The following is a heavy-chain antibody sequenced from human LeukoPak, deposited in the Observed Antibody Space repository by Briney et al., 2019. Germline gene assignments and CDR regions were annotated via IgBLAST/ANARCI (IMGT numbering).Heavy chain of an antibody. Sequence: SQTLSLTCTVSGGSLSSYYWSWIRHPPARGLEWIGYIYYSGSTNYNPSLKSRVTISVDTSKNQSSLKLSSVPAADTAVYYCARTDRITMVRGVIIPWFDPWGQGTLVTVSS. CDR2: IYYSGST. CDR3: ARTDRITMVRGVIIPWFDP. D-gene: IGHD3-10*01. CDR1: GGSLSSYY. J-gene: IGHJ5*02. V-gene: IGHV4-59*01.